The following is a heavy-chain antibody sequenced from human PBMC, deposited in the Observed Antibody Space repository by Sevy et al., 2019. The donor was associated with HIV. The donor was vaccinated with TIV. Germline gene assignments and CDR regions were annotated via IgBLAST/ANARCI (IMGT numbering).Heavy chain of an antibody. CDR1: GFRFGSFA. D-gene: IGHD6-6*01. J-gene: IGHJ5*02. CDR2: VDWNNNDV. Sequence: GGSLRLSCRVSGFRFGSFAMHWVRQVPGKGLQWVSGVDWNNNDVGYADSVRGRFTMSRDNAKNSLYLDRLRLRIEDTAVYYCTKASGTGWNQRSSFLETWGPGTLVTVSS. V-gene: IGHV3-9*01. CDR3: TKASGTGWNQRSSFLET.